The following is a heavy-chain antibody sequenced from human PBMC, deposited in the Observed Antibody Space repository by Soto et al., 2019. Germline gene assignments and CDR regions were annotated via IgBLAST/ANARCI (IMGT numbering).Heavy chain of an antibody. CDR3: ARDARGSFTRLIYYYYGMDV. J-gene: IGHJ6*02. CDR1: GGTFSSYA. V-gene: IGHV1-69*01. CDR2: IIPIFGTA. Sequence: QVPLVQSGAEMKKPGSSVKVSCKASGGTFSSYAISWVRQAPGQGLEWMGGIIPIFGTANYAQKFQGRVTITADESTSTAYMELSSLRSEDTAVYYCARDARGSFTRLIYYYYGMDVWGQGTTVTVSS. D-gene: IGHD1-26*01.